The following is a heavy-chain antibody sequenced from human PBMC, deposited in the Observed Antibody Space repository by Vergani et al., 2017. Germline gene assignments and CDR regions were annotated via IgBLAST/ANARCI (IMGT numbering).Heavy chain of an antibody. V-gene: IGHV3-49*04. J-gene: IGHJ4*01. Sequence: EVLLVESGGGLVQPGGSLRLSCAASGFTFSAYWMNWVRQAPGKGLEWVGFVRNKEDGGTPEHAASVKGRFTISRDDSKAIAYLQMNSLKTEDTAVYYCTTGFPGSSWSTYWGQGTLVTVSS. CDR3: TTGFPGSSWSTY. CDR1: GFTFSAYW. D-gene: IGHD6-13*01. CDR2: VRNKEDGGTP.